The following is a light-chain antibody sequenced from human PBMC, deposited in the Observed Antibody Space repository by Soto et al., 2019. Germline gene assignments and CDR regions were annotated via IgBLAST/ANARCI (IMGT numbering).Light chain of an antibody. Sequence: DIVMTQSPVTLSVSPGDRATLSCRASQSVGHNLAWFQQKPGQAPRLLIYGASAGATGIPDRFSGSGFGTEFTLTXSSLXSEDLAVYYCQQYNNWPRTFGXGTKV. CDR2: GAS. V-gene: IGKV3-15*01. CDR3: QQYNNWPRT. J-gene: IGKJ1*01. CDR1: QSVGHN.